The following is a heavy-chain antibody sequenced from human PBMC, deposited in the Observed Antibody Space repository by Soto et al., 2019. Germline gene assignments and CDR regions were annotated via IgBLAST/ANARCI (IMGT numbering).Heavy chain of an antibody. J-gene: IGHJ4*02. V-gene: IGHV4-4*02. Sequence: SETLSLTCAVSGGSISSNNWWSWVRQSPGKGLEWIGEIYHTGSTNSNWSLKSRVTISVDTSKNQFSLKLSSVTAADTAVYYCARAYGGYADYWGQGALVTVSS. CDR1: GGSISSNNW. D-gene: IGHD5-12*01. CDR3: ARAYGGYADY. CDR2: IYHTGST.